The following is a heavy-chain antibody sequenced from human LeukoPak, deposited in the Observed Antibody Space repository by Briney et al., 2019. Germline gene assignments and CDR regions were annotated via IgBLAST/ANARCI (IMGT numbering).Heavy chain of an antibody. CDR1: GFTFSNAW. CDR3: TTVIYDSSGYPRVCYFDY. V-gene: IGHV3-15*01. D-gene: IGHD3-22*01. CDR2: IKSKNDGGTT. Sequence: GSLRLSCAASGFTFSNAWTSWVRQASGGGLEWVGRIKSKNDGGTTDYAAPVKGRFTISRDDSKNTLYLQMNSLRTEDTAVYYCTTVIYDSSGYPRVCYFDYWGQGTLVTVSS. J-gene: IGHJ4*02.